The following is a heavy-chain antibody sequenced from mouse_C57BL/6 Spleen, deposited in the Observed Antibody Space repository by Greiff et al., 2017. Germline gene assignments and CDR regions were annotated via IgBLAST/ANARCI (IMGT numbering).Heavy chain of an antibody. CDR2: IYPGDGDT. CDR1: GYAFSSYG. V-gene: IGHV1-80*01. Sequence: QVQLQQSGAELVKPGASVKISCKASGYAFSSYGMNWVKQRPGKGLEWIGQIYPGDGDTNYNGKFKGKATLTADKSSSTAYMQLSSLTSEDSAVYFCARPYDYEAWFAYWGQGTLVTVSA. CDR3: ARPYDYEAWFAY. J-gene: IGHJ3*01. D-gene: IGHD2-4*01.